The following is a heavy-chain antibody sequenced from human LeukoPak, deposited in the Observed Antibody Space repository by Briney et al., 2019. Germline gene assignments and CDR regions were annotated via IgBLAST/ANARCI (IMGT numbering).Heavy chain of an antibody. D-gene: IGHD2-2*01. Sequence: GGSLRLSCAASGFTFSTYAMHWVRQAPGKGLEWVSWISSTSNTIYYADSVKGRFTISRDNAKNSLDLQMNSLRDEDTAVYYCARPSRSTGPAYWGQGTLVTVSS. CDR1: GFTFSTYA. CDR3: ARPSRSTGPAY. CDR2: ISSTSNTI. J-gene: IGHJ4*02. V-gene: IGHV3-48*02.